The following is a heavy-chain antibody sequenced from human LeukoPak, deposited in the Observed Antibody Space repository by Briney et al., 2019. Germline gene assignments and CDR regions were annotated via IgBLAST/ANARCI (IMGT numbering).Heavy chain of an antibody. D-gene: IGHD3-10*01. J-gene: IGHJ4*02. Sequence: GGSLRLSCAASGFTFTTYGMHWVRQAPGKGLEWVAFIRDDGSNKYYADSVKGRFTISRDNSKNTLYLDMNSLGAEDTAVFYCAKTSHPTYYYGSRSSYFDYWGQGTLVTVSS. CDR2: IRDDGSNK. V-gene: IGHV3-30*02. CDR1: GFTFTTYG. CDR3: AKTSHPTYYYGSRSSYFDY.